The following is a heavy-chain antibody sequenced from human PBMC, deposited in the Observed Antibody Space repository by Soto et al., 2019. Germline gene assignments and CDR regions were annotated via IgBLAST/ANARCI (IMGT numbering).Heavy chain of an antibody. V-gene: IGHV1-8*01. J-gene: IGHJ3*02. D-gene: IGHD2-2*01. CDR3: ARGGRFVVVPAVEDVFDI. CDR2: MNPNSGNT. Sequence: VRQATGQGLEWMGWMNPNSGNTGYAQKFQGRVTMTRNTSISTAYMELSRLRSEDRAFFYFARGGRFVVVPAVEDVFDIWGQGKMVTVSS.